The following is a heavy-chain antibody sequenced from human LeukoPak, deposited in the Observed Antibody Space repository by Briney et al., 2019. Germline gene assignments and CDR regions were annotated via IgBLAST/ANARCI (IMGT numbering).Heavy chain of an antibody. CDR2: IYYSGST. CDR3: ARDPALLSSGWYFDL. V-gene: IGHV4-61*08. CDR1: GGSISSGDYY. Sequence: SETLSLTCTVSGGSISSGDYYWSWIRQPPGKGLEWIGYIYYSGSTNYNPSLKSRVTISVDTSKNQFSLKLSSVTAADTAVYYCARDPALLSSGWYFDLWGRGTLVTVSS. J-gene: IGHJ2*01. D-gene: IGHD2-15*01.